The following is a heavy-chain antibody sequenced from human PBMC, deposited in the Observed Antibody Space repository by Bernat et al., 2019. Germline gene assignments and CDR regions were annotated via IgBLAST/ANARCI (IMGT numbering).Heavy chain of an antibody. D-gene: IGHD2-15*01. V-gene: IGHV3-15*01. CDR1: GFTFSNAW. Sequence: EVQLVESGGGLVKPGGSLRLSCAASGFTFSNAWMSWVRQAPGKGLEWVGRIKSKTDGETTDYAAPVKGRFTISRDDSKNTLYLQMNSLKTEDTAMYYCTTGVRVVAATRDAFDIWGQGTMVTVSS. J-gene: IGHJ3*02. CDR3: TTGVRVVAATRDAFDI. CDR2: IKSKTDGETT.